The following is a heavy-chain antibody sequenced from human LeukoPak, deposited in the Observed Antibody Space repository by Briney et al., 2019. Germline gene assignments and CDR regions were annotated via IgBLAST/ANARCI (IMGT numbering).Heavy chain of an antibody. CDR2: ISDDGSKK. CDR1: GFSFGIYT. V-gene: IGHV3-30-3*01. J-gene: IGHJ6*02. CDR3: ARDLLVGAVGHYYRMDV. D-gene: IGHD1-26*01. Sequence: GGSLRLSCAASGFSFGIYTMHWVRQAPGKGLEWVAVISDDGSKKYYADSVRGRLTISRDNSKNTLYLQVNSLRAEDTAVYYCARDLLVGAVGHYYRMDVWGPGTTVTVSS.